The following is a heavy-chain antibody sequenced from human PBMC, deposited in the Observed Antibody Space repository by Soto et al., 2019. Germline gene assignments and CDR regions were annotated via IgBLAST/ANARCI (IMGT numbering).Heavy chain of an antibody. J-gene: IGHJ4*02. CDR3: ARTSGYYLYDY. D-gene: IGHD3-22*01. CDR1: GDTLTELS. V-gene: IGHV1-24*01. CDR2: FDPEDGET. Sequence: XSVKVACNVCGDTLTELSMPWLRQAPGKGLEWMGGFDPEDGETIYAQKFQGRVTMTEDTSTDTAYMELSSLRSEDTAVYYCARTSGYYLYDYWGQGTLVTVSS.